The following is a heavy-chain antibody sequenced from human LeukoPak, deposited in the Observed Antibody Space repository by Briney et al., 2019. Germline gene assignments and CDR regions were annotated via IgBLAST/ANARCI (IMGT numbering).Heavy chain of an antibody. CDR3: ARNPGSGFDY. Sequence: GASVKVSCKASGYTFTSYYIVWVRQAPGQGLEWMGRIDPSGGSTSYAQKFQGRVTMTRGTSTSTVYMELSSLISEDTAVYYCARNPGSGFDYWGQGTLVTVSS. D-gene: IGHD2-15*01. V-gene: IGHV1-46*01. CDR2: IDPSGGST. J-gene: IGHJ4*02. CDR1: GYTFTSYY.